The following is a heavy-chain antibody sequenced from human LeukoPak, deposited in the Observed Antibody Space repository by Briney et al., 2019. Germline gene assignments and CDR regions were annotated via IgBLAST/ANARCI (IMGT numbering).Heavy chain of an antibody. D-gene: IGHD2-21*02. V-gene: IGHV3-23*01. CDR3: ARAMAYCGGDCYERGYYFDY. CDR1: GFTFSDYA. J-gene: IGHJ4*02. CDR2: LGGNNIHT. Sequence: PGASLRLSCAASGFTFSDYAMNWVRQAPRKGPEWLSSLGGNNIHTKSADFVKGRFTISRDNSKNMLYLQMNSLRAEDTAVYYRARAMAYCGGDCYERGYYFDYWGQGTQVTVSS.